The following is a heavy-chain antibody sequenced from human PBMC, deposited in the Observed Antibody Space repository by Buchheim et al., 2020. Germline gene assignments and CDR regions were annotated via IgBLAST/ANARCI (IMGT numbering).Heavy chain of an antibody. J-gene: IGHJ4*02. CDR2: IIPILGIA. CDR3: ARDDCSSTSCYISGLLVGATGLQFDY. D-gene: IGHD2-2*02. V-gene: IGHV1-69*04. Sequence: QVQLVQSGAEVKKPGSSVKVSCKASGGTFSSYAISWVRQAPGQGLEWMGRIIPILGIANYAQKFQGRVTITADKSTSTAYMELSSLRSEDTAVYYCARDDCSSTSCYISGLLVGATGLQFDYWGQGTL. CDR1: GGTFSSYA.